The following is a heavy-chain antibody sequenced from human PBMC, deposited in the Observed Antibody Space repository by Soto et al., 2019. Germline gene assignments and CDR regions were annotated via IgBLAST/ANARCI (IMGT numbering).Heavy chain of an antibody. CDR2: ISHSGRT. CDR3: AREGGATDNWFAP. V-gene: IGHV4-34*01. CDR1: GASFSDFY. Sequence: QVQLLQSGAGLLKPSETLSLTCAVSGASFSDFYWSWIRQSPGKGLEWIGEISHSGRTNYNPSLRSRVTSSEDTSKNQFSLRLTSVTAADTAVYYCAREGGATDNWFAPWGQGTLVIVSS. J-gene: IGHJ5*02. D-gene: IGHD5-12*01.